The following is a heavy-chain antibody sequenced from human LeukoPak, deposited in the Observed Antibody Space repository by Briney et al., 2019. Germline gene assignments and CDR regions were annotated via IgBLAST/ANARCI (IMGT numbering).Heavy chain of an antibody. V-gene: IGHV4-59*08. Sequence: SETLSLTCTVSGDSISNYYWTWIRQTPGKGLEWIGNLYHSGAADYNPSLKTRVTTSVDASKDQFSLSLRSSTAADTAVYFCARLGKTYYMDVWGTGTTVTVSS. J-gene: IGHJ6*03. CDR3: ARLGKTYYMDV. D-gene: IGHD1/OR15-1a*01. CDR1: GDSISNYY. CDR2: LYHSGAA.